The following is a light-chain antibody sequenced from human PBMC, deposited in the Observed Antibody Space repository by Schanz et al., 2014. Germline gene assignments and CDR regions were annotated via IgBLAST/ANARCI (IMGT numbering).Light chain of an antibody. Sequence: QSVLTQPASVSGSPGQSVTISCTGTSGDVGSYNLVSWYQQHPAKAPKLMLYEGSKRPSGVSNRFSGSKFGNTASLTISGLQAEDEADYYCCSYAGSSTTFGTGTKLTVL. J-gene: IGLJ1*01. CDR1: SGDVGSYNL. CDR2: EGS. CDR3: CSYAGSSTT. V-gene: IGLV2-23*01.